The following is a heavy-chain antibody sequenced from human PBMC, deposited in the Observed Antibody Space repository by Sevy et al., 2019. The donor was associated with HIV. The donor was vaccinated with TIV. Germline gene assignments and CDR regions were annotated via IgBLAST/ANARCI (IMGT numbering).Heavy chain of an antibody. CDR2: ISQSGSSV. V-gene: IGHV3-48*03. J-gene: IGHJ4*02. CDR1: GFIFSSYE. CDR3: TRDLPPSATTVEHFDY. Sequence: GGSLRLSCAASGFIFSSYEMNWVRQAPGKGLEWVSSISQSGSSVYYSDSVKGRSTISRDTAKNSLYLQMNNLRAEDTAVYYWTRDLPPSATTVEHFDYWGQGTLVTVSS. D-gene: IGHD4-17*01.